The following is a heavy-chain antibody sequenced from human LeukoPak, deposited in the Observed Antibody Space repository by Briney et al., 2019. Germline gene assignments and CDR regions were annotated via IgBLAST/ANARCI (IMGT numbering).Heavy chain of an antibody. CDR3: GRGGLGSWTFDS. CDR2: ISSSGTTI. J-gene: IGHJ4*02. CDR1: GFIFTTYS. V-gene: IGHV3-48*04. Sequence: PGGSLRLSCAASGFIFTTYSMNWVRQAPGKGLEWVSYISSSGTTIYYADSVKGRFTMSRDNANHSLYLQMTSLRAEDQAVDPCGRGGLGSWTFDSWGQGTRVTVSS. D-gene: IGHD1-26*01.